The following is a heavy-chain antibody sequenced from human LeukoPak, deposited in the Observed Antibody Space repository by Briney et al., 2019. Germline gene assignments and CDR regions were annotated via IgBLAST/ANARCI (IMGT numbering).Heavy chain of an antibody. Sequence: GGSLRLSCAASGFTFSSHSMNWVRQAPGKGLEWVSAISGSGGSTYYADSVKGRFTISRDNSKNTLYLQMNSLRAEDTAVYYCGKSQYSSGWYDYYGMDVWGQGTTVTVSS. CDR3: GKSQYSSGWYDYYGMDV. V-gene: IGHV3-23*01. CDR1: GFTFSSHS. CDR2: ISGSGGST. J-gene: IGHJ6*02. D-gene: IGHD6-19*01.